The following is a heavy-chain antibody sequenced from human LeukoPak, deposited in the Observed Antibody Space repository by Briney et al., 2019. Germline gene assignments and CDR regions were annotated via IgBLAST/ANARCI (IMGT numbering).Heavy chain of an antibody. J-gene: IGHJ5*02. CDR3: ARHPAYYYDSSGYYPDSRWFDP. V-gene: IGHV5-51*01. CDR1: GYSFTSYW. Sequence: GESLKISCKGSGYSFTSYWIGWVRQMPGKGLEWMGIIYPGDSDTRYSPSFQGQVTTSADKSISTAYLQWSSLKASDTAMYYCARHPAYYYDSSGYYPDSRWFDPWGQGTLVTVSS. D-gene: IGHD3-22*01. CDR2: IYPGDSDT.